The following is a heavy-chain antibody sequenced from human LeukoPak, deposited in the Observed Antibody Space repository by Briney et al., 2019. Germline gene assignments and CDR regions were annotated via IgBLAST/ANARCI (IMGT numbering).Heavy chain of an antibody. D-gene: IGHD2-15*01. CDR3: ARASCSGGTCYRSRGAFDI. V-gene: IGHV4-39*07. Sequence: PSQTLSLTCTLSGGSISSSIYYWGWIRQPPGKGLEWIGSIYYSGSTYDNPSLKSRVTISVDTSKNQFSLKLSSVTAADTAVYYCARASCSGGTCYRSRGAFDIWGQGTMVTVSS. J-gene: IGHJ3*02. CDR1: GGSISSSIYY. CDR2: IYYSGST.